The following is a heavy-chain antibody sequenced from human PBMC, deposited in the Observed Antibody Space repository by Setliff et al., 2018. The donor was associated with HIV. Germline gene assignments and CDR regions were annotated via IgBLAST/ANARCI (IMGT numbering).Heavy chain of an antibody. V-gene: IGHV4-61*09. CDR2: IHTTGIT. Sequence: PSETLSLTCSVSGDSISSGSYYWSWIRLPAGKGLEWIGQIHTTGITKYNPSLKSRVTISVDTSKNRFSLKLTSVTAADTAMYFCARDATSEGYMDVWGKGTTVTVSS. J-gene: IGHJ6*03. CDR1: GDSISSGSYY. CDR3: ARDATSEGYMDV.